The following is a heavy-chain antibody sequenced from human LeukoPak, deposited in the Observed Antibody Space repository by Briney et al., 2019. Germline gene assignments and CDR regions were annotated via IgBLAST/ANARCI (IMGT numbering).Heavy chain of an antibody. CDR2: IYTLGCT. CDR1: GGYNSRYY. J-gene: IGHJ3*02. V-gene: IGHV4-4*09. Sequence: SETLSLNGTGFGGYNSRYYWGWLQQPPGKGLEWIGNIYTLGCTNYNPSLKSRVTISVDTSKNQFSLTLSSVTAADPHVYYCAIQCRSSCYSGTCAFDNWGQGTLVTVSS. D-gene: IGHD2-2*02. CDR3: AIQCRSSCYSGTCAFDN.